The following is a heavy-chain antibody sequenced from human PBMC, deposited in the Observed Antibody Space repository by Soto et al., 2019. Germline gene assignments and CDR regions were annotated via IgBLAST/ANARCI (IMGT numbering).Heavy chain of an antibody. J-gene: IGHJ4*02. V-gene: IGHV3-48*03. CDR2: IGSTGSTI. CDR1: GLDFRIYE. CDR3: ARRGYSGYDWGWYFDF. Sequence: EVLLVESGGAWVRPGGSRRLQCEAPGLDFRIYEMNWVRQAPGKGLEWLSYIGSTGSTIYYADSVKGRFTISRDDGKNSVYLQMNTLRAEDTAVYYCARRGYSGYDWGWYFDFWGQGTPVTVSS. D-gene: IGHD5-12*01.